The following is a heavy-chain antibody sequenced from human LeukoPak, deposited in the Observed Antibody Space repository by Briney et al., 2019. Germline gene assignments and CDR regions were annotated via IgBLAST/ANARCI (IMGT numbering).Heavy chain of an antibody. CDR2: IRGRGVTT. CDR1: EFTFSSYA. V-gene: IGHV3-23*01. Sequence: PGGSLRLSCVASEFTFSSYAMSWVRQAPGKGLEWVSAIRGRGVTTYYADSVKGRFTISRDNSKNTLYLQMNSLRAEDTAVYYCAKDLQYSDYPRGYFDYWGQGTLVTVSS. D-gene: IGHD4-11*01. CDR3: AKDLQYSDYPRGYFDY. J-gene: IGHJ4*02.